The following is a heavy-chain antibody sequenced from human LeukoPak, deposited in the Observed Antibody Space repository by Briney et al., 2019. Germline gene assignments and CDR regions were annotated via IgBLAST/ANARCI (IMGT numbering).Heavy chain of an antibody. CDR2: ISSSSSTI. CDR3: ARAWYYYDSSGSAIDY. CDR1: GFTFSSYS. D-gene: IGHD3-22*01. V-gene: IGHV3-48*04. Sequence: GGSLRLSCAASGFTFSSYSMNWVRQAPGKGLEWVSYISSSSSTIYYADSVKGRFTISRDNAKNSLYLQMNSLRAEDTAVYYCARAWYYYDSSGSAIDYWGQGTLVTVSS. J-gene: IGHJ4*02.